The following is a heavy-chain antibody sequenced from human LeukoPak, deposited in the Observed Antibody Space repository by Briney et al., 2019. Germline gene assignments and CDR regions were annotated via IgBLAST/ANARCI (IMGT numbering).Heavy chain of an antibody. V-gene: IGHV3-30*02. CDR2: IRYDGSNK. CDR3: AKDLSAVAGNLEYFQH. D-gene: IGHD6-19*01. Sequence: PGGSLRLSCAASGFTFSSYGMHWVRQAPGKGLEWVAFIRYDGSNKYYADSVKGRFTISRDNSKNTLYLQMNSLRAEDTAVYYCAKDLSAVAGNLEYFQHWGQGTLVTVSS. J-gene: IGHJ1*01. CDR1: GFTFSSYG.